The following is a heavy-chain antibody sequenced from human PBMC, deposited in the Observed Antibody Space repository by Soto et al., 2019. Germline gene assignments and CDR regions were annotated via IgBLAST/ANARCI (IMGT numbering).Heavy chain of an antibody. J-gene: IGHJ4*02. CDR2: VYYRGRS. CDR3: VSQRTTVLTQAYFDY. V-gene: IGHV4-39*01. CDR1: GGSVTNSSYY. D-gene: IGHD4-17*01. Sequence: SETLSLTCTVSGGSVTNSSYYWGWIRQSPGKGLEWIGSVYYRGRSYSKSSVKSRVTISVDTSKNQFSLNFNSVTASDTALYYCVSQRTTVLTQAYFDYWGPGALGTVSS.